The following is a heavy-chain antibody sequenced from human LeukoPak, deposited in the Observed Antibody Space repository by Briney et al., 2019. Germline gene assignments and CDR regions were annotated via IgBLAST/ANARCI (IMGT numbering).Heavy chain of an antibody. CDR3: ARESSYYDSSGYLHWFDP. CDR1: GGSFSGYD. V-gene: IGHV4-59*01. J-gene: IGHJ5*02. CDR2: IYYSGST. Sequence: PSETLSLTCAVYGGSFSGYDWSWIRQPPGKGLEWIGYIYYSGSTNYNPSLKSRVTISVDTSKNQFSLKLSSVTAADTAVYYCARESSYYDSSGYLHWFDPWGQGTLVTVSS. D-gene: IGHD3-22*01.